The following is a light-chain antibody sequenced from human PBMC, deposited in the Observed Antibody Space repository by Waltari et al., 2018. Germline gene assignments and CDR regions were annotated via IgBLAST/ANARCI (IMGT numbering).Light chain of an antibody. V-gene: IGKV4-1*01. CDR3: QQYYSTPRT. CDR1: QRVLYSSHNKDY. CDR2: WAS. Sequence: DIVMTQSPDSLAVSLGERATINCKSSQRVLYSSHNKDYLAWYQQKPGQPPKLLIYWASTRESGVPDRFSGSGSGTDFTLTISSLQAEDVAVYYCQQYYSTPRTFGQGTKLEIK. J-gene: IGKJ2*01.